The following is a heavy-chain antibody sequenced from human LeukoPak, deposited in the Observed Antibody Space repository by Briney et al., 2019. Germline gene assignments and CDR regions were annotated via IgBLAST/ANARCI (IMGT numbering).Heavy chain of an antibody. Sequence: ASVKVCCKASGYTFTSYYMHWVRQAPGQGLEWMGVINPSGGSTTYAQKFQGRVTMTRDTYTSTVYMELSSLRSEDTAVYYCARRYGSGTQGFDYWGQGTLVTVSS. CDR3: ARRYGSGTQGFDY. D-gene: IGHD3-10*01. J-gene: IGHJ4*02. CDR2: INPSGGST. CDR1: GYTFTSYY. V-gene: IGHV1-46*01.